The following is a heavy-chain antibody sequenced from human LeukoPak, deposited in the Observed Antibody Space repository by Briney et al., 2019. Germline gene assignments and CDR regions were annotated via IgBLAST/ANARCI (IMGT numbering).Heavy chain of an antibody. CDR3: GRCGKSGYAIDF. D-gene: IGHD5-12*01. CDR2: IYPGDSDS. J-gene: IGHJ4*02. V-gene: IGHV5-51*01. CDR1: GYTFTTYW. Sequence: GESLKISCEGSGYTFTTYWIAWVRQMPGKGLEWMGIIYPGDSDSRYSPSFQGQVTFSADKSISTAYLQWSSLKASDTAMYYCGRCGKSGYAIDFWGQGTLVSVSS.